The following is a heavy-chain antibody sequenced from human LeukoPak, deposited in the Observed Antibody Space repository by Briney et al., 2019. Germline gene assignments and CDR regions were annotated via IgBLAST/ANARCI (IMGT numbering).Heavy chain of an antibody. V-gene: IGHV4-59*01. CDR2: IYYSGST. CDR1: GGSITLYH. D-gene: IGHD1-26*01. Sequence: SETLSLPCTVSGGSITLYHYSWLRQPPGKGLEWIGYIYYSGSTNYNPSLKSRVTISVDTSKNQFSLKLSSVTAADTAVYYCARGGSGTYYHYWGQGTLVTVSS. J-gene: IGHJ4*02. CDR3: ARGGSGTYYHY.